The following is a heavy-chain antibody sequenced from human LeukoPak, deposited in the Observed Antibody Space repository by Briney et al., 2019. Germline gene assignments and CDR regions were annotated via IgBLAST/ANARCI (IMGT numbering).Heavy chain of an antibody. J-gene: IGHJ4*02. CDR2: INHSGST. D-gene: IGHD3-3*01. CDR1: GGSFSGYY. V-gene: IGHV4-34*01. CDR3: ARSSITIFGVAEE. Sequence: SETLSLTCAVYGGSFSGYYWSWIRQPPGKGLEWIGEINHSGSTNYNPSLKSRVTISVDTSKNQFSLKLSSVTAADTAMYYCARSSITIFGVAEEWGQGTLVTVSS.